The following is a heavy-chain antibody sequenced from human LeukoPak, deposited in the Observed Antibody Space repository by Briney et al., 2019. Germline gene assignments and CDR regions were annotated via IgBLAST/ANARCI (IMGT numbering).Heavy chain of an antibody. Sequence: GGSLRLSCAASGFTFSDYYMSWIRQAPGKGLEWVSYISSSGSTIYYADSVKGRFTISRDNAKNSLYLQMNSLRAEDMAVYYCAGRTAARDFDYWGQGTLVTVSS. J-gene: IGHJ4*02. D-gene: IGHD6-6*01. CDR3: AGRTAARDFDY. CDR1: GFTFSDYY. CDR2: ISSSGSTI. V-gene: IGHV3-11*01.